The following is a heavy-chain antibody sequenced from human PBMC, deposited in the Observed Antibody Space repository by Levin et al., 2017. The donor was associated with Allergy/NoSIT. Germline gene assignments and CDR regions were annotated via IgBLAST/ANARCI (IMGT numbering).Heavy chain of an antibody. CDR3: ARASASYPHDY. V-gene: IGHV1-2*02. Sequence: GASVKVSCKASGYTFTDYFMHWVRQAPGQGLEWMGWVNPNSGGTNYAQKFQGRVTMTRDTSISTAYMELSSLRSDDTAVYYCARASASYPHDYWGQGTLVTVSS. J-gene: IGHJ4*02. D-gene: IGHD6-6*01. CDR2: VNPNSGGT. CDR1: GYTFTDYF.